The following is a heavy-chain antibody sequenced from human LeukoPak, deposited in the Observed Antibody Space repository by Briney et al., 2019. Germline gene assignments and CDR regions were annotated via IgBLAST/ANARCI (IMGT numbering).Heavy chain of an antibody. J-gene: IGHJ4*02. CDR3: ARADGDILTGYYSY. CDR2: INPNSGGT. CDR1: GYTFTGCY. D-gene: IGHD3-9*01. Sequence: ASVKVSCTASGYTFTGCYMHWVRQAPGQGLEWMGWINPNSGGTNYAQKFQGWVTMTRDTSISTAYMELSRLRSDDTAVYYCARADGDILTGYYSYWGQGTLVTVSS. V-gene: IGHV1-2*04.